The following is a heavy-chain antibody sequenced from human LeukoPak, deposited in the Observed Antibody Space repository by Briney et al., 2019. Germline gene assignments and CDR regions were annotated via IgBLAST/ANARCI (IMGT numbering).Heavy chain of an antibody. CDR3: ARQIHSSGYHFDY. J-gene: IGHJ4*02. D-gene: IGHD3-22*01. CDR1: GFTFSSYS. V-gene: IGHV3-21*01. CDR2: ISSSSSYI. Sequence: PGGSLRLSCAASGFTFSSYSMNWVRQAPGKGLEWVSSISSSSSYIYYADSVKGRFTISRDNAKNSLYLQMNSLRAEDTAVYYCARQIHSSGYHFDYWSQGTLVTVSS.